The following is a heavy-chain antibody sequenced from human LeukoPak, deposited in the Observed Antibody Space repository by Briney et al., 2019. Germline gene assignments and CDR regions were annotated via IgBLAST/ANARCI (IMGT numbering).Heavy chain of an antibody. CDR2: IYGGGST. Sequence: GGSLRLSCAASGFTVSSNFMSWVRQAPGKGLEWVSVIYGGGSTYYADSVKGRFTISRDTSKNTLYLQMNGLRAEDTAVYYCASWPGGWYGEDSWGQGTLVTVSS. CDR3: ASWPGGWYGEDS. D-gene: IGHD6-19*01. V-gene: IGHV3-53*01. J-gene: IGHJ4*02. CDR1: GFTVSSNF.